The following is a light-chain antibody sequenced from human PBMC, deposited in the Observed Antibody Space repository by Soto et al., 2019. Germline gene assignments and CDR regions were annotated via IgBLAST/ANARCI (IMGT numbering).Light chain of an antibody. CDR3: QQRSEWPIT. V-gene: IGKV3-11*01. CDR2: GAS. Sequence: IVLTQSPHNPTLSPGFRXTFHCRVSQSVSRYVAWYQQKPGQDTRLFIYGASSRATGIPDRVSGSGFGTDVTLTISSLEPEDFAVYYCQQRSEWPITFGQGTRLEIK. CDR1: QSVSRY. J-gene: IGKJ5*01.